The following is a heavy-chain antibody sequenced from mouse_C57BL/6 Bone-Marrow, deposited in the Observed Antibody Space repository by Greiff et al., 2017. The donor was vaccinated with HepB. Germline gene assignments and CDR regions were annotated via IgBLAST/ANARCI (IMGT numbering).Heavy chain of an antibody. D-gene: IGHD1-1*01. CDR1: GISITTGNYR. CDR2: IYYSGTI. V-gene: IGHV3-5*01. CDR3: ARAYYYGSSPHWYFDV. Sequence: EVQLQESGPGLVKPSQTVFLTCTVTGISITTGNYRWSWIRQFPGNKLEWIGYIYYSGTITYNPSLTSRTTITRDTPKNQFFLEMNSLTAEDTATYYCARAYYYGSSPHWYFDVWGTGTTVTVSS. J-gene: IGHJ1*03.